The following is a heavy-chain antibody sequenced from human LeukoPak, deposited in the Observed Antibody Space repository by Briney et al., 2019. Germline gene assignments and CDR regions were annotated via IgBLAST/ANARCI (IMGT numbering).Heavy chain of an antibody. V-gene: IGHV1-2*06. CDR1: GYTYTGYY. CDR2: INPNSGGT. CDR3: ARGYDSSGSLLGD. Sequence: ASVMVSCKASGYTYTGYYMHWVRQAPGQGLEWMGRINPNSGGTNYAQKFQGRVTMTRDTSISTAYMELSSLRSEDTAVYYCARGYDSSGSLLGDWGQGTLVTVSS. D-gene: IGHD3-22*01. J-gene: IGHJ4*02.